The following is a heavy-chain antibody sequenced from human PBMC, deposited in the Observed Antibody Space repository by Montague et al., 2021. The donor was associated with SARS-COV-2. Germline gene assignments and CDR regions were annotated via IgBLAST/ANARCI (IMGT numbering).Heavy chain of an antibody. CDR1: GGSISSSSYY. V-gene: IGHV4-39*01. Sequence: SETLSLTCTVSGGSISSSSYYWGWIRQPPGKGLEWIGSIYYSGSTYYNPSLKSRVTISVDTSKNQFSLKLSSVTAADTAVYYCARREGVAVSATYTGLVVHPGWFEPWGQGTLVTVSS. CDR3: ARREGVAVSATYTGLVVHPGWFEP. D-gene: IGHD2-15*01. J-gene: IGHJ5*02. CDR2: IYYSGST.